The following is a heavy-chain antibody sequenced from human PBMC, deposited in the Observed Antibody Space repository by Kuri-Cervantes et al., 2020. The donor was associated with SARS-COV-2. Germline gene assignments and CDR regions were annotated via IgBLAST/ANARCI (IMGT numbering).Heavy chain of an antibody. D-gene: IGHD3-10*01. Sequence: ASVKVSCKASGYTFTSYAMNWVRQAPGQGLEWMGGFDPEDGETIYAQRFQGRVTMTEDTSTDTAYMELSRLRSDDTAVYYCARVWYGSGMDVWGKGTTVTVSS. V-gene: IGHV1-24*01. CDR2: FDPEDGET. J-gene: IGHJ6*04. CDR3: ARVWYGSGMDV. CDR1: GYTFTSYA.